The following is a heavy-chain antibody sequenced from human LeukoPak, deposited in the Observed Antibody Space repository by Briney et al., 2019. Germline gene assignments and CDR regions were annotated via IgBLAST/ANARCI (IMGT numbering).Heavy chain of an antibody. Sequence: PGGSLRPSCAASGFTFSDYYMSWVRQAPGKGLEWVSYISSSSSYTNYADSVKGRFTISRDNAKNSLYLQMNSLRAEDTAVYYCARLYDSRNVLDYWGQGTLVTVSS. CDR3: ARLYDSRNVLDY. J-gene: IGHJ4*02. D-gene: IGHD3-22*01. V-gene: IGHV3-11*03. CDR2: ISSSSSYT. CDR1: GFTFSDYY.